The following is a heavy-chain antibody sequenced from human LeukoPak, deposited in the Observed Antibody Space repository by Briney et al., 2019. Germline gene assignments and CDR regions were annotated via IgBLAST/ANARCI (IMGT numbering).Heavy chain of an antibody. CDR1: GYSISSGYY. Sequence: SETLSLTCAVSGYSISSGYYWGWIRQPPGKGLEWIGSIYHSGSTYYNPSLKSRVTISVDTSKNQFSLKLSSVTAADTAVHYCARPKMATNDAFDIWGQGTMVTVSS. D-gene: IGHD5-24*01. CDR2: IYHSGST. J-gene: IGHJ3*02. CDR3: ARPKMATNDAFDI. V-gene: IGHV4-38-2*01.